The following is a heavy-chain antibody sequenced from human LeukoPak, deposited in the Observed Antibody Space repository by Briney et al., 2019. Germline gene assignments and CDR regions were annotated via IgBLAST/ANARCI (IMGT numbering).Heavy chain of an antibody. CDR2: IIPILGIA. J-gene: IGHJ5*02. CDR3: ASDFGDYP. D-gene: IGHD4-17*01. V-gene: IGHV1-69*04. Sequence: ASVKVSCKASGGTFSSYAISWVRQAPGQGLEWMGRIIPILGIANYAQRFQGRVTITTDESTSTAYMELSRLTSEDTAVYYCASDFGDYPWGQGTLVTVSS. CDR1: GGTFSSYA.